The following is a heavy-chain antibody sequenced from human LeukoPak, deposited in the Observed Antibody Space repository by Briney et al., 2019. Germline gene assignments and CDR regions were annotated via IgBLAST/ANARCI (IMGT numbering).Heavy chain of an antibody. Sequence: GESLKISCKGSGYSFTSYWIGWVRQMPGKGLEWMGIIYPGDSDTRYSPSFQGQVTISADKSISTAYLQWSSLKASDTAMYYCARHKGVAAAGSKYNWFDPWGQGTLVTVSS. J-gene: IGHJ5*02. D-gene: IGHD6-13*01. V-gene: IGHV5-51*01. CDR2: IYPGDSDT. CDR3: ARHKGVAAAGSKYNWFDP. CDR1: GYSFTSYW.